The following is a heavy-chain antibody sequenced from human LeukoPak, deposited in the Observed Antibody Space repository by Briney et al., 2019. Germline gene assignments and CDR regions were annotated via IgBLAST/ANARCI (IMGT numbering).Heavy chain of an antibody. CDR2: IYYSGST. CDR3: ARDQLYYFDY. D-gene: IGHD2-2*01. J-gene: IGHJ4*02. CDR1: GGSISSYY. V-gene: IGHV4-59*12. Sequence: SETLSLTCTVSGGSISSYYWSWIRQPPGKGLEWIGYIYYSGSTNYNPSLRSRVTISVDTSKNQFSLKLSSVTAADTAVYYCARDQLYYFDYWGQGTLFTVSS.